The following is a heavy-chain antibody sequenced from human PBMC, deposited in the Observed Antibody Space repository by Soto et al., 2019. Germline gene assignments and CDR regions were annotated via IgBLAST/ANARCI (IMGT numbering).Heavy chain of an antibody. CDR2: IKQDGSEK. D-gene: IGHD6-19*01. CDR1: GFTFSSYW. CDR3: ARGPYSSGWYDGDGMDV. V-gene: IGHV3-7*03. J-gene: IGHJ6*02. Sequence: LRLSCAASGFTFSSYWMSWVRQAPGKGLEWVANIKQDGSEKYYVDSVKGRFTISRDNAKNSLYLQMNSLRAEDTAVYYCARGPYSSGWYDGDGMDVWGQGTTVTVSS.